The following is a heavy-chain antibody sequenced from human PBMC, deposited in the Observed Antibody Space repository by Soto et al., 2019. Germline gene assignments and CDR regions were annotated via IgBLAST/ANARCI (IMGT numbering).Heavy chain of an antibody. V-gene: IGHV4-30-4*01. CDR2: IYYSGST. CDR1: GGSISSGDYY. CDR3: AASSIAARGSYYYYGMDV. Sequence: KTSETLSLTCTVSGGSISSGDYYWSWIRQPPGKGLEWIGYIYYSGSTYYNPSLKSRVTISVDTSKNQFSLKLSSVTAADTAVYYCAASSIAARGSYYYYGMDVWGQGTTVTVSS. D-gene: IGHD6-6*01. J-gene: IGHJ6*02.